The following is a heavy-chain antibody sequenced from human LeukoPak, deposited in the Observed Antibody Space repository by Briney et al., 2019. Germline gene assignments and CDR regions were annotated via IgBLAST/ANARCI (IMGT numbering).Heavy chain of an antibody. CDR3: ASYKLSSGYWNWFDP. Sequence: KLPETLSLTCTVYGGSISSYYWRWIRQPAGKGQEWIGRIYTSGSTNYNPSLKSRVTMSVDTSKNQFSLKLSSVTAADTAVYYCASYKLSSGYWNWFDPWGQGTLVTVSS. D-gene: IGHD3-22*01. CDR2: IYTSGST. CDR1: GGSISSYY. J-gene: IGHJ5*02. V-gene: IGHV4-4*07.